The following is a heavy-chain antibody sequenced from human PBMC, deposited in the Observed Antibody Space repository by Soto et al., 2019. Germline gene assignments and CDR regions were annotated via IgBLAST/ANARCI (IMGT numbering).Heavy chain of an antibody. V-gene: IGHV4-59*01. CDR2: IYYSGST. CDR3: AREVATPYGTTWFDP. CDR1: GGSISSYY. D-gene: IGHD5-12*01. Sequence: PSETLSLTCTVSGGSISSYYWSWIRQPPGKGLEWIGYIYYSGSTNYNPSLKSRVTISVDTSKNQFSLKLSSVTAADTAVYYCAREVATPYGTTWFDPWGQGTLVTVSS. J-gene: IGHJ5*02.